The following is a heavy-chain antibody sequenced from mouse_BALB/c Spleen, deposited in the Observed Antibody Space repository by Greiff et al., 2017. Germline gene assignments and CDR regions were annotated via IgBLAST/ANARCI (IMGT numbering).Heavy chain of an antibody. CDR2: IWAGGST. J-gene: IGHJ3*01. Sequence: QVQLKQSGPGLVAPSQSLSITCTVSGFSLTSYGVHWVRQPPGKGLEWLGVIWAGGSTNYNSALMSRLSISKDNSKSQVFLKMNSLQTDDTAMYYCAREGVYYGSTQFAYWGQGTLVTVSA. CDR3: AREGVYYGSTQFAY. D-gene: IGHD1-1*01. V-gene: IGHV2-9*02. CDR1: GFSLTSYG.